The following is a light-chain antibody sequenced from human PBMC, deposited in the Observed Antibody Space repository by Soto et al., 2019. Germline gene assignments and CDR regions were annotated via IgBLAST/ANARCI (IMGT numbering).Light chain of an antibody. Sequence: NFMLTQPHSVSESPGKTITISCTRSSGSIATNYVQWYQHRPGSSPTTVIYEDDQRPSGVPDRFSGSIDRSSNSASLTISGLKTEDEADYYCQSCDSISWVFGGGTKVTVL. V-gene: IGLV6-57*01. CDR3: QSCDSISWV. CDR1: SGSIATNY. J-gene: IGLJ3*02. CDR2: EDD.